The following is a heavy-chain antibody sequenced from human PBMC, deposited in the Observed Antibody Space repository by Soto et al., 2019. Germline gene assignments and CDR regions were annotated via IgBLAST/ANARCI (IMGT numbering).Heavy chain of an antibody. D-gene: IGHD2-8*01. CDR2: VYYSGST. CDR3: ARGVLGDGPLQA. Sequence: QVQLQESGPGLVKPSETLSLTFSVSGGSISTYFWSWIRQPPGKGLEWIGYVYYSGSTNYSPSLQSRVTISVDTSKNQFSLKLSSVTAADTAVYYCARGVLGDGPLQAWGQGTLVTVSS. CDR1: GGSISTYF. V-gene: IGHV4-59*01. J-gene: IGHJ5*02.